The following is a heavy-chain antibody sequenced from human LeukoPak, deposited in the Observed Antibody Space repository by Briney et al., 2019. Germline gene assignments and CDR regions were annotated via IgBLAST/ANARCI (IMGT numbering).Heavy chain of an antibody. D-gene: IGHD3-22*01. CDR2: INTNTGNP. V-gene: IGHV7-4-1*02. CDR3: ARDNSLGYYYDSWAFDI. Sequence: ASVKVSCKASGYTFTSYAMNWVRQAPGQGLEWMGWINTNTGNPTYAQGFTGRFVFSLDTSVSTAYLQISSLKAEDTAVYYCARDNSLGYYYDSWAFDIWGQGTMVTVSS. J-gene: IGHJ3*02. CDR1: GYTFTSYA.